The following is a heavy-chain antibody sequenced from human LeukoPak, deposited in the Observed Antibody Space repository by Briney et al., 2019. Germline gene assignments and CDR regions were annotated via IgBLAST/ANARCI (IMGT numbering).Heavy chain of an antibody. CDR3: ARDRGIAAAGRSNYFDY. J-gene: IGHJ4*02. Sequence: PGGSLRLSCAASGFTFSSYSMNWVRQAPGKGLEWVSSISSSSSYIYYADSVKGRFTISRDNAKNSLYLQMNSLRAEDTAVYYCARDRGIAAAGRSNYFDYRGQGTLVTVSS. CDR2: ISSSSSYI. CDR1: GFTFSSYS. D-gene: IGHD6-13*01. V-gene: IGHV3-21*01.